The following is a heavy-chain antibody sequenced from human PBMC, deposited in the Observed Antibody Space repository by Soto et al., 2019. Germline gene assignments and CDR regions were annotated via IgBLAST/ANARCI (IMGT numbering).Heavy chain of an antibody. CDR2: IIPIFGTA. CDR1: GGTFSSYA. V-gene: IGHV1-69*01. Sequence: QVQLVQSGAEVKKPGSSVKVSCKASGGTFSSYAISWVRQAPGQGLEWMGGIIPIFGTANYAQKFQGRVTITADESTSTAYMELSSLRSEDTAVYYCARTNYYYDSSGYYNHHPTHKYYYYYYGMDVWGQGTTVTVSS. J-gene: IGHJ6*02. CDR3: ARTNYYYDSSGYYNHHPTHKYYYYYYGMDV. D-gene: IGHD3-22*01.